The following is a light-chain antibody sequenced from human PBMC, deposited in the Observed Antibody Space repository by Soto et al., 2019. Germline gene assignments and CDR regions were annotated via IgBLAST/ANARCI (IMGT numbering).Light chain of an antibody. Sequence: QSVLTQPPSVSAAPGQKVTVSCSGSRSNSGNNYVSWYQHLPGTAPKLLIYDNDKRPSGIPDRFSASKSGTSATLGITGLQTGDEADYYCEAWDSSLSAGVFGGGTKLTVL. CDR3: EAWDSSLSAGV. CDR2: DND. V-gene: IGLV1-51*01. CDR1: RSNSGNNY. J-gene: IGLJ3*02.